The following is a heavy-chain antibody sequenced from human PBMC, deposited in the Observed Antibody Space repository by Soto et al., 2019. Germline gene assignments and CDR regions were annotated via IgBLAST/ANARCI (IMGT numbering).Heavy chain of an antibody. V-gene: IGHV3-33*01. D-gene: IGHD5-12*01. J-gene: IGHJ4*02. CDR3: SRDLVKVGYDVNY. Sequence: GSLRLSCAASGFTFSSYGMHWVRQAPGKGLEWVAVIWYDGSNKYYADSVKGRFTISRDNSKNTLYLQMNSLRAEEAAGDYGSRDLVKVGYDVNYWGQGTLVTVSS. CDR1: GFTFSSYG. CDR2: IWYDGSNK.